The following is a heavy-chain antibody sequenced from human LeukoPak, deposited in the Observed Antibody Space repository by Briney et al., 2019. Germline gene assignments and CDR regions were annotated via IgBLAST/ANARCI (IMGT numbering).Heavy chain of an antibody. D-gene: IGHD1-1*01. CDR2: IYYSGST. V-gene: IGHV4-59*01. J-gene: IGHJ4*02. CDR1: GGSISSYY. Sequence: SETLSLTCTVSGGSISSYYWSWIRQPPGKGLEWIGYIYYSGSTNYNPSLKSRVTISVDTSKNQFSLKLSSVTAADTAVYFCVRDRELAYWGQGILVTVSS. CDR3: VRDRELAY.